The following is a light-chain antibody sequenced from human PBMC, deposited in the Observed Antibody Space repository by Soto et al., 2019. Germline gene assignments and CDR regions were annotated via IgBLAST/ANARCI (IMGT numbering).Light chain of an antibody. CDR1: QSISSY. CDR2: AAS. Sequence: DIQMTQSPSSLSASVGDRVTITCRASQSISSYLNWYQQKPEKAPKLLIYAASSLQSGVPSRFSGSGSGTDFTLTISSLQPEDFATYYCQQSYSTPWTFCQGTKVEIK. J-gene: IGKJ1*01. CDR3: QQSYSTPWT. V-gene: IGKV1-39*01.